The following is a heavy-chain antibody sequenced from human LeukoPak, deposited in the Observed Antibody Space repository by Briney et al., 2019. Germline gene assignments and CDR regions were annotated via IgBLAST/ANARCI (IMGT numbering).Heavy chain of an antibody. CDR3: VGDPGDY. CDR1: GFSFSTYW. J-gene: IGHJ4*02. V-gene: IGHV3-7*01. Sequence: GGPLRLSCTASGFSFSTYWMSWVRQAPGKGLEWVAHIKHDGAEKYYVDSVKGRFTISRDNAKNSLYLQMTTLRAEDTALYYCVGDPGDYWGQGTLVSVSS. CDR2: IKHDGAEK.